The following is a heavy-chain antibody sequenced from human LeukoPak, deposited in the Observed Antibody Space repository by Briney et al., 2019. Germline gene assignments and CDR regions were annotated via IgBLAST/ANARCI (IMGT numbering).Heavy chain of an antibody. D-gene: IGHD4/OR15-4a*01. CDR3: ARDQGLTAPPPYGLDV. Sequence: SVKVSCKTSGGTFSSSAITWVRQAPGQGLEWMGRIIPVLNITSYAQKFQGRVTITADTSTSTVYMELSSLISEETAVYYCARDQGLTAPPPYGLDVWGQGTTVIVSS. V-gene: IGHV1-69*04. J-gene: IGHJ6*02. CDR2: IIPVLNIT. CDR1: GGTFSSSA.